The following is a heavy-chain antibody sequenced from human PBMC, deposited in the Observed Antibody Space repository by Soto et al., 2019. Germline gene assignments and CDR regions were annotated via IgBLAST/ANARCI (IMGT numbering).Heavy chain of an antibody. CDR1: GGTFSGYA. CDR2: IIPI. J-gene: IGHJ6*02. D-gene: IGHD6-19*01. V-gene: IGHV1-69*13. CDR3: ARGVVAGNYYYGMDV. Sequence: SVKVSCKASGGTFSGYAISWVRQAPGQGLEWMGGIIPINHAQKFQARVTITAEESTSTAYMELSSLRSEDTAVYYCARGVVAGNYYYGMDVWGQGTTVTVSS.